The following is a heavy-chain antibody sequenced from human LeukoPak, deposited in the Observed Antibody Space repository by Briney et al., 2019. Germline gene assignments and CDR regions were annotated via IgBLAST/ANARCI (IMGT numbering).Heavy chain of an antibody. CDR3: AKEAGASGDY. CDR2: ISWNSGSI. CDR1: GFAFDDYA. J-gene: IGHJ4*02. D-gene: IGHD1-26*01. Sequence: GGSLRLSCAASGFAFDDYAMHWVRQAPGKGLEWVSGISWNSGSIGYADSVKGRFTIPRDNAKNSLYLQMNSLRAEDTALYYCAKEAGASGDYWGQGTLVTVSS. V-gene: IGHV3-9*01.